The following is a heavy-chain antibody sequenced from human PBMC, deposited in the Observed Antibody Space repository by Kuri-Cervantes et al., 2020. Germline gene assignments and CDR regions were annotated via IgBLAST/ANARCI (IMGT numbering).Heavy chain of an antibody. J-gene: IGHJ4*02. D-gene: IGHD4-17*01. CDR3: ARHRQYGDYASFDY. CDR2: IYDSGST. V-gene: IGHV4-39*01. Sequence: GANISSIYYWGWIRQPPGKGLEWIGSIYDSGSTYSNPSLKSRVTISVDTSKNQCSLKLSSVTAADTAVYYCARHRQYGDYASFDYWGQGTLVTVSS. CDR1: GANISSIYY.